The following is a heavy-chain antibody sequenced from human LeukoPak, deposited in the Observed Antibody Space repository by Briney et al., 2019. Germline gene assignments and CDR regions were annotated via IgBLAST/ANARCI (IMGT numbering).Heavy chain of an antibody. V-gene: IGHV3-64*01. CDR2: ISSNGGST. J-gene: IGHJ4*02. CDR3: ARDRVAVVAATVNFDY. CDR1: GFTFSKFA. Sequence: GGSLRLSCAAAGFTFSKFAMHWVRQAPGKGLEYVSAISSNGGSTYYANSVKGRFTISRDNSKNTLYLQMGSLRAEDMAVYYCARDRVAVVAATVNFDYWGQGTLVTVSS. D-gene: IGHD2-15*01.